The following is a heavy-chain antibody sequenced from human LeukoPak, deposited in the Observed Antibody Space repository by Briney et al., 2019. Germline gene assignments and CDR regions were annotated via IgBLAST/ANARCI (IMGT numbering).Heavy chain of an antibody. J-gene: IGHJ3*02. CDR1: GYTFTSYP. V-gene: IGHV7-4-1*02. CDR3: ASPGPYYPDAFDI. D-gene: IGHD2-21*01. CDR2: INTNTGNR. Sequence: ASVKVSCKASGYTFTSYPMNWVRQAPGQGPEWMGWINTNTGNRTYAQGLTGRYVFSLDTSVRTAYLQISSLKAEDTAVYYCASPGPYYPDAFDIWGQGTMVTVSS.